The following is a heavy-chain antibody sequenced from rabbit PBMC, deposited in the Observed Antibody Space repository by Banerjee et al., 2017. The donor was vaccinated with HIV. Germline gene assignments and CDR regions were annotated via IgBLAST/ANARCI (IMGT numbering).Heavy chain of an antibody. CDR1: GFSFSNKAV. CDR3: ARAANNIGYCAGL. V-gene: IGHV1S45*01. Sequence: QERLVESGGGLVKPEGSLKLSCTASGFSFSNKAVMCWVRQAPGKGLEWIACINAVTGKAVYASWAKGRFTFSKTSSTTVTLQMTSLTVADTATYWCARAANNIGYCAGLWGPGTLVTVS. J-gene: IGHJ4*01. CDR2: INAVTGKA. D-gene: IGHD1-1*01.